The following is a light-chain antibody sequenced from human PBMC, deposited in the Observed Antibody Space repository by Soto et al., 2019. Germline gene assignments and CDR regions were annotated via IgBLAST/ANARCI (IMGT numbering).Light chain of an antibody. J-gene: IGKJ3*01. CDR1: QHISTY. Sequence: DIQMTQSPSSLSASVGDRVTITCQASQHISTYLNWFQQKPGKAPEFLIYDASNLVPGVPSRFSGSGPGTDFTFTISSLQPEDIATYCCQQYDDLPPTFGPGTKVDIK. CDR2: DAS. V-gene: IGKV1-33*01. CDR3: QQYDDLPPT.